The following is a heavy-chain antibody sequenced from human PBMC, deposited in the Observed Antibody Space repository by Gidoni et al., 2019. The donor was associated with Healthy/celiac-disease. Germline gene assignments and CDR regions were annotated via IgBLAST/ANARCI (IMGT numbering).Heavy chain of an antibody. CDR3: ARVDDRSYSSPIDY. CDR1: GGSFSGYY. V-gene: IGHV4-34*01. D-gene: IGHD2-15*01. J-gene: IGHJ4*02. CDR2: INHSGST. Sequence: QVQLQQWGAGLLKPSETLSLTCAVYGGSFSGYYWSWIRQPPGKGLEWIGEINHSGSTNYTPSLKSRVTISVDTSKNQFSLKLSSVTAADTAVYYCARVDDRSYSSPIDYWGQGTLVTVSS.